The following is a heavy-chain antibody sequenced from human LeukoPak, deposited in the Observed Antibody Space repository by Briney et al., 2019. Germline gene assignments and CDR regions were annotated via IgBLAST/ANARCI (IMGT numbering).Heavy chain of an antibody. J-gene: IGHJ4*02. CDR2: IYYSGST. CDR3: AREYGDGLIDY. CDR1: GGSISSSSYY. Sequence: SETLSLTCTVSGGSISSSSYYWGWIRQPPGKGLEWIGSIYYSGSTYYNPSLKSRVTISVDTSKNQFSLKLSSVTAADTAVYYCAREYGDGLIDYWGQGTLVTVSS. D-gene: IGHD4-17*01. V-gene: IGHV4-39*02.